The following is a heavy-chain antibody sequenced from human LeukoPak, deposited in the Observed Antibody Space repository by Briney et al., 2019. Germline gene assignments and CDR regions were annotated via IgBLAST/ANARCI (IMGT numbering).Heavy chain of an antibody. D-gene: IGHD2-15*01. Sequence: GESLKISCKASGYNFATYWIGWVRQMPGKGLEWMGIIYPSDSDTRYSPSFQGQVTIPADKSISTAYLQWGSLRASDTAIYYCARTGSRYCQDYWGQGTLVTVSS. CDR2: IYPSDSDT. V-gene: IGHV5-51*01. CDR1: GYNFATYW. J-gene: IGHJ4*02. CDR3: ARTGSRYCQDY.